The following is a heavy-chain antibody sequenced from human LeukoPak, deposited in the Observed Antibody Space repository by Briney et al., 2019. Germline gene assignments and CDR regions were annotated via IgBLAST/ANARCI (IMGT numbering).Heavy chain of an antibody. CDR3: ARGVRASGSSAVLFDY. CDR2: INPNSGGT. CDR1: GYTFTGYY. Sequence: GASVKVSCKASGYTFTGYYMHWVRQAPGQGLEWMGRINPNSGGTNYAQKFQGRVTMTRDTSISTAYMGLSRMRSDDTAVYYCARGVRASGSSAVLFDYWGQGTLVTVSS. J-gene: IGHJ4*02. V-gene: IGHV1-2*06. D-gene: IGHD6-6*01.